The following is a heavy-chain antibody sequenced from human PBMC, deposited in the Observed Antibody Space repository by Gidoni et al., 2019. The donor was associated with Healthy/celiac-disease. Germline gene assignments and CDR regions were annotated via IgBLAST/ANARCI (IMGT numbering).Heavy chain of an antibody. CDR2: IYYSGST. D-gene: IGHD2-15*01. CDR3: ARYCSGGSCLPVGWFDP. V-gene: IGHV4-31*03. J-gene: IGHJ5*02. Sequence: QVQLQESGPGLVKPSQTLSLTCTVSGGSISIGGYYWSWIRQHPGKGLEWIGYIYYSGSTYYNPSLKSRVTISVDTSKNQFSLKLSSVTAADTAVYYCARYCSGGSCLPVGWFDPWGQGTLVTVSS. CDR1: GGSISIGGYY.